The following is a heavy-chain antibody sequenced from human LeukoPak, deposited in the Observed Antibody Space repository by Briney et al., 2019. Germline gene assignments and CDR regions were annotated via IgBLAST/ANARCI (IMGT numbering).Heavy chain of an antibody. CDR2: IIPIFGTA. Sequence: GASVKVSCKASGGTFSSYAISWVRQAPGQGPEWMGGIIPIFGTANYAQKFQGRATITTDESTSTAYMELSSLRSEDTAVYYCARGSGSSGYRTFDYWGQGTLVTVSS. CDR1: GGTFSSYA. D-gene: IGHD3-22*01. CDR3: ARGSGSSGYRTFDY. J-gene: IGHJ4*02. V-gene: IGHV1-69*05.